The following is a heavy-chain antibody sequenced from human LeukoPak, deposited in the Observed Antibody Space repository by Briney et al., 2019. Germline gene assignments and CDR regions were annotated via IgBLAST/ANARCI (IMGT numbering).Heavy chain of an antibody. V-gene: IGHV5-51*01. D-gene: IGHD2-15*01. CDR1: GYRFTNYL. CDR2: IYPGDSDT. Sequence: GESLKISCKGSGYRFTNYLIGWVRQLSGKGLEWMGIIYPGDSDTSYSPSFQGQVTISVDRSISTAYLQWSSLKASDPAMYYCVRRGFCSGDNCHSNAFDMWGQGTMVTVSS. J-gene: IGHJ3*02. CDR3: VRRGFCSGDNCHSNAFDM.